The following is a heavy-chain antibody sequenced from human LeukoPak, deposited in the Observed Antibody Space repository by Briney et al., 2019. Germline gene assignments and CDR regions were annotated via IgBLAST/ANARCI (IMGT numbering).Heavy chain of an antibody. J-gene: IGHJ3*02. D-gene: IGHD1-14*01. V-gene: IGHV3-23*01. CDR3: TRDWRNMAFDI. CDR1: GFTFSSYA. CDR2: FSGSGGTT. Sequence: GGSLRLSCAASGFTFSSYAMNWVRQAPGRGLEWVSGFSGSGGTTYYADSVKGRFTISRDNSKNTLYLQMNSLRAEDTAVYYCTRDWRNMAFDIWGQGTMVTVSS.